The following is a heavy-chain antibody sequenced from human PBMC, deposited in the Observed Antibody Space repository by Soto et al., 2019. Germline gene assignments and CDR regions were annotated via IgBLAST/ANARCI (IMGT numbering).Heavy chain of an antibody. J-gene: IGHJ4*02. CDR2: ISSDGSSK. CDR1: GFTFSNYG. CDR3: AKVVEQQLVRCGLDC. V-gene: IGHV3-30*18. D-gene: IGHD6-13*01. Sequence: QVQLVESVGGVVQPGTSLRLSCAASGFTFSNYGMHWVRQAPGKGLDCVASISSDGSSKYYADSVKGRFTISRDNSKNTLNLEMNSLRVEDTAVYYCAKVVEQQLVRCGLDCWGQGTLVTVSS.